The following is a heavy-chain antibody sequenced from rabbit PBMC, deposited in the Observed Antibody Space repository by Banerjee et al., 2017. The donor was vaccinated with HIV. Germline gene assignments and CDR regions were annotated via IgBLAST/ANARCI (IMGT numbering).Heavy chain of an antibody. V-gene: IGHV1S45*01. J-gene: IGHJ4*01. Sequence: QEQLVESGGGLVKPEGSLTLTCTASGFSFSNKYVMCWVRQAPGKGLEWIACIYNSGSTYYASWAKGRFTISKTSSTTVTLQMTSLTAADTATYFCARKGGDSYYPALKLWGQGTLVTVS. D-gene: IGHD8-1*01. CDR3: ARKGGDSYYPALKL. CDR2: IYNSGST. CDR1: GFSFSNKYV.